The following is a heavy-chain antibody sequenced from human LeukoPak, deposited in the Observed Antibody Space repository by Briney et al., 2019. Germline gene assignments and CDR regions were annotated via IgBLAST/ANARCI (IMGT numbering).Heavy chain of an antibody. CDR3: ARGVPTLYYFDY. Sequence: SRTLSLTCAISGDSVSSNSAAWNWLRQSPWRGLEWLGRTYYRSKWYNDYAVSVKSRITINPDTSKNQFSLQLNSVIPEDTALYYCARGVPTLYYFDYWGQGTLVTVSS. CDR1: GDSVSSNSAA. D-gene: IGHD3-16*01. J-gene: IGHJ4*02. CDR2: TYYRSKWYN. V-gene: IGHV6-1*01.